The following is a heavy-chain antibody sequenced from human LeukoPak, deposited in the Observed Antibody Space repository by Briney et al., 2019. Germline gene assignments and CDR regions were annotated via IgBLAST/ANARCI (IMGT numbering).Heavy chain of an antibody. D-gene: IGHD1-26*01. V-gene: IGHV3-23*01. CDR3: AKDRGFCGSYYGFDS. Sequence: PGGSLRLSCAASGFTFNSGAMGWVRQAPGQGLEWVSSISATGGNTYYADSVRGRFTISRDNSKNTVFLQMNSLRAEDTAVYYCAKDRGFCGSYYGFDSWGQGTLVTVSS. CDR2: ISATGGNT. J-gene: IGHJ4*02. CDR1: GFTFNSGA.